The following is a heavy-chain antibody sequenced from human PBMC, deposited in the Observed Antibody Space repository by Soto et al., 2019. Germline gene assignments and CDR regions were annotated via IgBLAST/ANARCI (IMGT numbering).Heavy chain of an antibody. V-gene: IGHV4-34*01. Sequence: SETLSLTCAVYGGSFSGYYWSWIRQPPGKGLEWIGEINHSGSTNYNPSLKGRVTISVDTSKNQFSLKLSSVTAADTAVYYCARDLLGRGYCSSTSCRAKGYYFDYWGQGTLVTVSS. CDR1: GGSFSGYY. CDR3: ARDLLGRGYCSSTSCRAKGYYFDY. CDR2: INHSGST. D-gene: IGHD2-2*01. J-gene: IGHJ4*02.